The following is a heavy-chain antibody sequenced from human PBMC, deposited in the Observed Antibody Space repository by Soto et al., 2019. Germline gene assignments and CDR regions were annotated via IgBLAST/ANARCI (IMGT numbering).Heavy chain of an antibody. V-gene: IGHV3-23*01. J-gene: IGHJ4*02. CDR3: AKSATTVTTGNYFDY. CDR1: GFTFSSYA. D-gene: IGHD4-17*01. Sequence: EVQLLESGGGLVQPGGSLRLSCAASGFTFSSYAMSWVRQAPGKGLEWVAGISGTGGSLYFADSVKGRFTISRDNLKNALYLQMNSLRAEDTAVYYCAKSATTVTTGNYFDYWGQGSLVTVSS. CDR2: ISGTGGSL.